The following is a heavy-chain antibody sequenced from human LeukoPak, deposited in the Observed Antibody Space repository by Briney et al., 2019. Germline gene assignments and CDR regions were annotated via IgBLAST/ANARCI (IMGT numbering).Heavy chain of an antibody. J-gene: IGHJ4*02. D-gene: IGHD2-2*02. CDR2: INQDGSQT. CDR3: ARDAIPGHFDY. CDR1: GFTFSNYW. V-gene: IGHV3-7*03. Sequence: GGSLRLSCAAPGFTFSNYWMRWVGRAPGKGLEGGANINQDGSQTYYVGSVKGRFTISRDNAKNLVHLQMNSLRGEDTAVYYCARDAIPGHFDYWGQGILVTVSS.